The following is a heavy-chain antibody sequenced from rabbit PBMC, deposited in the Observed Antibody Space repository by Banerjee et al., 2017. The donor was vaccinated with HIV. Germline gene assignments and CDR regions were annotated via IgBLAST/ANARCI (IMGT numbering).Heavy chain of an antibody. CDR3: ARGGSGGYCLNF. CDR2: IYAGGSGST. D-gene: IGHD1-1*01. Sequence: QSLEESGGDLVKPGASLTLTCTASGFSFSSNYYMCWVRQAPGKGLEWIACIYAGGSGSTYYASWAKGRFTISKTSSTTVTLQMTSLTAADTATYFCARGGSGGYCLNFWGQGTLVTVS. J-gene: IGHJ3*01. V-gene: IGHV1S40*01. CDR1: GFSFSSNYY.